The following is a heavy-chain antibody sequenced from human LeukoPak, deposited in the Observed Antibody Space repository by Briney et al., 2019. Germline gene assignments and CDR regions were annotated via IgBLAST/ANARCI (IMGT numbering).Heavy chain of an antibody. Sequence: GGSLRLSRAASGFNFKIYAMTWVRQAPGKGLEWVSAISGSGGGTYYADSMRGRFTISRDNSKNMLYLQMNSLRADDTAVYYCATRDGRGSFDHWGQGTLVTVSS. J-gene: IGHJ4*02. V-gene: IGHV3-23*01. CDR3: ATRDGRGSFDH. CDR1: GFNFKIYA. CDR2: ISGSGGGT.